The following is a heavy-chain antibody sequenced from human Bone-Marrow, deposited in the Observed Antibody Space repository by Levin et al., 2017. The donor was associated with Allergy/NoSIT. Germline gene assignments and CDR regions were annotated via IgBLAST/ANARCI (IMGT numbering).Heavy chain of an antibody. CDR2: INPNSGDT. J-gene: IGHJ5*02. D-gene: IGHD3-10*01. CDR3: ACGGRGAGLLDA. CDR1: GYPFSTYN. Sequence: GESLKISCKASGYPFSTYNFYWVRQATGQGLEWMGWINPNSGDTYYPQTFQDRVIMTTETSTNTAYMELSGLTSGDTAVYYCACGGRGAGLLDAWGQGTLVTVSS. V-gene: IGHV1-8*01.